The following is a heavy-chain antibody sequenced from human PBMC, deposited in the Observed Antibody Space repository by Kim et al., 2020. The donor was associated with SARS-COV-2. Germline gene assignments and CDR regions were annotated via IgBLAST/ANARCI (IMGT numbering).Heavy chain of an antibody. V-gene: IGHV4-34*01. Sequence: SETLSLTCAVYGGSFSGYYWSWIRQPPGKGLEWIGEINHSGSTNYNPSLKSRVTISVDTSKNQFSLKLSSVTAADTAVYYCARGKWLRVPRDDYYGVDVWGPGAPGTVSS. CDR3: ARGKWLRVPRDDYYGVDV. CDR2: INHSGST. D-gene: IGHD5-12*01. J-gene: IGHJ6*01. CDR1: GGSFSGYY.